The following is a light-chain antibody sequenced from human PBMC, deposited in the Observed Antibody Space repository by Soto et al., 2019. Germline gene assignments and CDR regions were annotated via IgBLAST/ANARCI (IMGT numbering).Light chain of an antibody. Sequence: QSVLTQPASVSGSPGQSITISCTGTTSDVGGYNYVSWYQQHPGKAPKLILYEVSNRPSGVSNRFSGSKSGNTASLTITGLQAEDATDYYCSSYTSISTLVFGGGTKLTVL. CDR3: SSYTSISTLV. CDR1: TSDVGGYNY. CDR2: EVS. J-gene: IGLJ2*01. V-gene: IGLV2-14*01.